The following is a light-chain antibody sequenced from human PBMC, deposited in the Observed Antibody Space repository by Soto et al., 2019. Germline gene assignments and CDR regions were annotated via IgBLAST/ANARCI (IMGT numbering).Light chain of an antibody. J-gene: IGKJ1*01. CDR3: HQSGDSLT. CDR2: DAS. CDR1: QSINNN. V-gene: IGKV3-15*01. Sequence: EVVMTQSPATLSASPGERATLSCRASQSINNNLAWYQRTPGQAPRLLIYDASTRATGIPDRFSGGGSGTEFTLTISSLQAEDFAVYYCHQSGDSLTFGRGTKVDIK.